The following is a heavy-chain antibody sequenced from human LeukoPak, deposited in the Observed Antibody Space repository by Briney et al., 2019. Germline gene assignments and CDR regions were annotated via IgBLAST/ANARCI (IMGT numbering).Heavy chain of an antibody. Sequence: GGSLRLSWAASGFTFSRYGMHWVRQAPGKGLEWVALIWDDGSNKYSADSVKGRFTISRDNSKNMLYLEMNSLRAEDTAVYYCARVVEVYGSGSYLDYWGQGTLVTVSS. J-gene: IGHJ4*02. CDR1: GFTFSRYG. CDR2: IWDDGSNK. CDR3: ARVVEVYGSGSYLDY. V-gene: IGHV3-33*01. D-gene: IGHD3-10*01.